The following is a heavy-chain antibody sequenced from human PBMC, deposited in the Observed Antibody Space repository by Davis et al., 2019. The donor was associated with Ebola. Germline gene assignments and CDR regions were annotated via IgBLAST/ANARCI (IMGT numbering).Heavy chain of an antibody. J-gene: IGHJ4*02. D-gene: IGHD6-19*01. CDR3: ATDPQQWPLRGPTSFEY. V-gene: IGHV3-66*01. CDR1: GFTVSSNY. Sequence: PGGSLRLSCAASGFTVSSNYMSWVRQAPGKGLEWVSVIYSGDNTHYADSVKGRFTISRDNSQNTLYLQMNSLRAEDTAVYYCATDPQQWPLRGPTSFEYWGQGTLVTVSS. CDR2: IYSGDNT.